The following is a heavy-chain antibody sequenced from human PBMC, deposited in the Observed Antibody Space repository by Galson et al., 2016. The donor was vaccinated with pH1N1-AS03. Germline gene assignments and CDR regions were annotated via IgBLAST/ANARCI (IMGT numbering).Heavy chain of an antibody. V-gene: IGHV1-69*13. Sequence: SVKVSCKASGGTFNSNAISWVRQAPGHGLEWMGGIIPMFGTTHYALKFQGRVTVTADESTTTAYMELSSLRSEDTAVYYCARAPTYYFGLRAALDIWGQGTMVTVSS. J-gene: IGHJ3*02. CDR2: IIPMFGTT. CDR3: ARAPTYYFGLRAALDI. D-gene: IGHD3-10*01. CDR1: GGTFNSNA.